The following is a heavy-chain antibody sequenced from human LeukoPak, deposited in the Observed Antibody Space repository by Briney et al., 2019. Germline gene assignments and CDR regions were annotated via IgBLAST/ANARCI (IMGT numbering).Heavy chain of an antibody. Sequence: GGSLRLSCAASGFTFSSSWMSWVRHAPGKGLEWVANIKQDGSEKYYVDSVKGRFTISRDNAKNSLYLQMNSLRAEDTAVYYCARGYCGGDCYSSYYFDYWGQGTLVTVSS. J-gene: IGHJ4*02. CDR2: IKQDGSEK. CDR3: ARGYCGGDCYSSYYFDY. V-gene: IGHV3-7*01. D-gene: IGHD2-21*02. CDR1: GFTFSSSW.